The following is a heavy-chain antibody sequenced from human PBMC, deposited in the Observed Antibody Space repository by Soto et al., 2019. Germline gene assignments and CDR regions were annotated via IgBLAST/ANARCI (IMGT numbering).Heavy chain of an antibody. Sequence: GGSLRLSCAASGFTFDDYAMHWVRQAPGKGLEWVAVISYDGSNKYYADSVKGRFTISRDNSKNTLYLQMNSLRAEDTAVYYCAKSFYGSGTYSGIRAFDIWGQGTMVTVSS. CDR2: ISYDGSNK. CDR1: GFTFDDYA. V-gene: IGHV3-30*18. CDR3: AKSFYGSGTYSGIRAFDI. J-gene: IGHJ3*02. D-gene: IGHD3-10*01.